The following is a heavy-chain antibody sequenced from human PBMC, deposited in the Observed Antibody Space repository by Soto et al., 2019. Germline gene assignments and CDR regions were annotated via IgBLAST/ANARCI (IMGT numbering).Heavy chain of an antibody. CDR2: ISWNSGSI. V-gene: IGHV3-9*01. J-gene: IGHJ6*02. CDR1: GFTFDDYA. D-gene: IGHD6-19*01. Sequence: PGGSLRLSCAASGFTFDDYAMHWVRQAPGKGLEWVSGISWNSGSIGYADSVKGRFTISRDNAKNSLYLQMNSLRAEDTALYYCAKDSGSGWYSSGMDVWGQGTTVTVSS. CDR3: AKDSGSGWYSSGMDV.